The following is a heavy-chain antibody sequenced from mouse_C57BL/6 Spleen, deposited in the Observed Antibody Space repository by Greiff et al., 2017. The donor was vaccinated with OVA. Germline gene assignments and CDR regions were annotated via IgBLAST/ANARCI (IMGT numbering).Heavy chain of an antibody. CDR1: GYTFTDYY. J-gene: IGHJ2*01. CDR3: ARGTTVAYYFDY. D-gene: IGHD1-1*01. V-gene: IGHV1-26*01. Sequence: EVQLQQSGPELVKPGASVKISCKASGYTFTDYYMNWVKQSHGKSLEWIGDINPNNGGTSYNQKFKGKATLTVDKSSSTAYMELRSLTSEDSAVCYCARGTTVAYYFDYWGQGTTLTVSS. CDR2: INPNNGGT.